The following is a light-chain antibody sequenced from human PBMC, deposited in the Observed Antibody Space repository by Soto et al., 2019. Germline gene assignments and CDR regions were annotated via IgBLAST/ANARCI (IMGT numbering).Light chain of an antibody. J-gene: IGLJ2*01. V-gene: IGLV2-14*01. CDR3: GSSTISRTVI. CDR2: AVT. Sequence: QSAMTQPDSVSGSPGQSITISCTGTSSYVGGFYSVSGYQQRPVRAPKLMIYAVTNRPSGVSNRFSGSKSGNTASLTISGRQAEDEAEYYCGSSTISRTVIFGGGTKLTVL. CDR1: SSYVGGFYS.